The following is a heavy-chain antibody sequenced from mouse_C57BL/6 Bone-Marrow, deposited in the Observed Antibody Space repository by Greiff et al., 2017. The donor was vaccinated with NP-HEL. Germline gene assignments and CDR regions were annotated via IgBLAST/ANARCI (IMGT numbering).Heavy chain of an antibody. J-gene: IGHJ1*03. CDR3: ARSGTTVVASNWYFDV. CDR1: GYSFTDYN. V-gene: IGHV1-39*01. CDR2: INPNYGTT. Sequence: EVKLVESGPELVKPGASVKISCKASGYSFTDYNMNWVKQSNGKSLEWIGVINPNYGTTSYNQKFKGKATLTVDQSSSTAYMQLNSLTSEDSAVYYCARSGTTVVASNWYFDVWGTGTTVTVSS. D-gene: IGHD1-1*01.